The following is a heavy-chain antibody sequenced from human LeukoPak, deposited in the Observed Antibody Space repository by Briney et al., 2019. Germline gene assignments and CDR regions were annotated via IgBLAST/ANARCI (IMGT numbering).Heavy chain of an antibody. J-gene: IGHJ4*02. Sequence: ASVKVSCKASGYTFTGYYMHWVRQAPGQGLEWMGWISAYNGNTNYAQKLQGRVTMTTDTSTTTAYMELRSLRSDDTAVYYCARDLSHRYNYESRGYYILFDHWGQGTLVTVSS. V-gene: IGHV1-18*04. D-gene: IGHD3-22*01. CDR3: ARDLSHRYNYESRGYYILFDH. CDR2: ISAYNGNT. CDR1: GYTFTGYY.